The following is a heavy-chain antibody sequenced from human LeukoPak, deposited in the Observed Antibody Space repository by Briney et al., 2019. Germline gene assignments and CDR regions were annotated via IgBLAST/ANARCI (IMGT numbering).Heavy chain of an antibody. J-gene: IGHJ4*02. Sequence: GGSLRLSCAASGFTFSNYWTHWVRQAPGKGLVWVSAISGSGGSTYYADSVKGRFTISRDNSKNTLYLQMNSLRAEDTAVYYCAALDYYDSSGYFVYWGQGTLVTVSS. CDR1: GFTFSNYW. CDR3: AALDYYDSSGYFVY. CDR2: ISGSGGST. D-gene: IGHD3-22*01. V-gene: IGHV3-23*01.